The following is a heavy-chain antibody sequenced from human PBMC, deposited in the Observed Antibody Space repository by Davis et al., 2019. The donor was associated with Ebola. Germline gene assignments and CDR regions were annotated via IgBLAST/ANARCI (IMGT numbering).Heavy chain of an antibody. Sequence: MISCAASGFTFRRYWMSRVRQAPGQRLEWIGWINAGNGNTKYAQKFQGRVTITRDTSASTAYMKLSSLGSEDTAVYYCAGDAFSSWIFFDYWGQGTLVTVSS. CDR3: AGDAFSSWIFFDY. CDR2: INAGNGNT. CDR1: GFTFRRYW. D-gene: IGHD6-13*01. J-gene: IGHJ4*02. V-gene: IGHV1-3*01.